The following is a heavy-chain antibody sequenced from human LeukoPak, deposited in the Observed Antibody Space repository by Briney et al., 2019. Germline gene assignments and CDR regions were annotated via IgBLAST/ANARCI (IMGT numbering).Heavy chain of an antibody. Sequence: GGSLRLSXAASGFTFSSYEMNWVRQAPGKGLEWVSYVSSSGNTIYYADSVKGRFTISRDNAKNSLYLQMNSLRAEDTAVYYCARVDSYSGSYPPSWGQGTLVTVSS. D-gene: IGHD1-26*01. J-gene: IGHJ5*02. CDR3: ARVDSYSGSYPPS. CDR1: GFTFSSYE. V-gene: IGHV3-48*03. CDR2: VSSSGNTI.